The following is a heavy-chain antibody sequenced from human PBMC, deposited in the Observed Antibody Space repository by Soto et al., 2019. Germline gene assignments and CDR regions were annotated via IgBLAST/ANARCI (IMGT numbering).Heavy chain of an antibody. J-gene: IGHJ1*01. Sequence: GGSLRLSCAAAGFTFSSYAMSWVRQAPGKGLEWVSGISGSGDSTYYADSVKGRFTISRDNSKKTVYLQMNSLRAEDTAVYYCAKGVPGIAVAGTGYFQHWGQGTLVIVSS. CDR2: ISGSGDST. CDR3: AKGVPGIAVAGTGYFQH. V-gene: IGHV3-23*01. CDR1: GFTFSSYA. D-gene: IGHD6-19*01.